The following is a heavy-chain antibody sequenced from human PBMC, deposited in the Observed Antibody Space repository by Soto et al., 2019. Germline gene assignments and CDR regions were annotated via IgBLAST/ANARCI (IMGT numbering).Heavy chain of an antibody. CDR3: ARVSSMRATFDF. Sequence: GVSLRLSCAASGFPFISYGMHWVRQAPGKGLEWVAVIWYDGSNKYYADSVKGRFTISRDNSKNTLYLQMNSLRAEDTAVYYWARVSSMRATFDFWGQGTLVTVS. CDR1: GFPFISYG. V-gene: IGHV3-33*01. CDR2: IWYDGSNK. J-gene: IGHJ4*02. D-gene: IGHD2-2*01.